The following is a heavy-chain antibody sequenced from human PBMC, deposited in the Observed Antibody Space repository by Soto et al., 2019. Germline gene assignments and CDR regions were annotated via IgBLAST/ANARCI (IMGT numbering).Heavy chain of an antibody. CDR2: IKQDGSEK. CDR1: GFTFSSYW. V-gene: IGHV3-7*04. D-gene: IGHD2-2*01. J-gene: IGHJ6*02. Sequence: EVQLVESGGGVVQPGGSLRLSCAASGFTFSSYWMSWVRQAPGKGLEWVANIKQDGSEKYYVDSVKGRFTISRDNAKNSLYLQMNTLRAEDTAVYYCARDPNIVVVPAAIYYYYGMDVWGQGTTVTVSS. CDR3: ARDPNIVVVPAAIYYYYGMDV.